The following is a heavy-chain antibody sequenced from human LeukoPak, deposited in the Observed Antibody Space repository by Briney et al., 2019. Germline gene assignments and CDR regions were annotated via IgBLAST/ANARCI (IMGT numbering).Heavy chain of an antibody. J-gene: IGHJ5*02. CDR2: INHSGST. CDR1: GGSFSGYY. D-gene: IGHD3-10*01. Sequence: SETLSLTCAVYGGSFSGYYWSWIRQPPGKGLEWIGEINHSGSTNYNPSLKSRVTISVDTSKNQFSLKLSSVTAADTAVYYCARGRGPFDPWAREPWSPSPQ. CDR3: ARGRGPFDP. V-gene: IGHV4-34*01.